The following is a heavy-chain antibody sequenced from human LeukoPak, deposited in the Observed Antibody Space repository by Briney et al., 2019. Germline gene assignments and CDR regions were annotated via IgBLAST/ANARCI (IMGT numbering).Heavy chain of an antibody. CDR2: INPNSGGT. V-gene: IGHV1-2*02. D-gene: IGHD5-18*01. CDR1: GYTFSGYY. Sequence: ASVKVSCKASGYTFSGYYMHWVRQAPGQGLEWMGWINPNSGGTNFAQIFQGRVTMTRDTSINIVYMELSRLRSDDTAVYYCALIHWDSGRGYSYGYAAPDAFDIWGQGTMVTVSS. CDR3: ALIHWDSGRGYSYGYAAPDAFDI. J-gene: IGHJ3*02.